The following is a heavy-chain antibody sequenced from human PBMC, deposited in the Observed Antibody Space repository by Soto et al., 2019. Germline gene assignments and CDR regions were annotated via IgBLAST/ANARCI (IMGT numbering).Heavy chain of an antibody. J-gene: IGHJ3*02. Sequence: ASETPSLTCTVAGGSIGSYYGSWIRQPPGKGLEWIGYISYSGSTNYNPSLKSRVTISVDTSKNQFSLKLSSVTAADTAVYYCARRYGSAFDIWGQGTMVTVSS. D-gene: IGHD3-10*01. CDR2: ISYSGST. CDR1: GGSIGSYY. V-gene: IGHV4-59*01. CDR3: ARRYGSAFDI.